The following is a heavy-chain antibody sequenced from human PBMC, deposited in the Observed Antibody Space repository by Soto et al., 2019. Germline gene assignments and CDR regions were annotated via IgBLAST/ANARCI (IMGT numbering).Heavy chain of an antibody. V-gene: IGHV4-39*01. CDR1: VGSINNDNYY. CDR3: ARQDDFWSGSGWFDP. D-gene: IGHD3-3*01. Sequence: LQLHESGPGLVKPSETLSHTCTVSVGSINNDNYYWGWIRQPPGKVMEWNGIILYNAFPYSTPCVTSRVTMSVDTAKKQFSLELTSVTAADTAVYYCARQDDFWSGSGWFDPWGPGTLVTVSS. CDR2: ILYNAFP. J-gene: IGHJ5*02.